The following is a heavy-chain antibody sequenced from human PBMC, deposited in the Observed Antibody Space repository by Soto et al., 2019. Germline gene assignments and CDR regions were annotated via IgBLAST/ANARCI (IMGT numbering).Heavy chain of an antibody. CDR1: GGSFCGYY. J-gene: IGHJ5*02. V-gene: IGHV4-34*01. D-gene: IGHD5-18*01. CDR2: INHSGST. Sequence: SETLSLTCAVYGGSFCGYYWSWIRQPPGKGLEWIGEINHSGSTNYNPSLKSRVTISVDTSKNQFSLKLSSVTAADTAVYYCARRRGYSYGFPANWFDPWGQGTLVTVSS. CDR3: ARRRGYSYGFPANWFDP.